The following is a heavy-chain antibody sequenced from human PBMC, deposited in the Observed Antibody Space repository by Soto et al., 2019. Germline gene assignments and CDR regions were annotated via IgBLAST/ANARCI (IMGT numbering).Heavy chain of an antibody. CDR3: ARGKGATTYRYGMDV. V-gene: IGHV1-46*01. J-gene: IGHJ6*02. CDR1: GYTFTSYY. Sequence: GASVKVSCEASGYTFTSYYMHWVRQAPGQGLEWMGIINPSGGSTSYAQKFQGRVTMTRDTSTSTVYMELSSLRSEDTAVYYCARGKGATTYRYGMDVWGQGTTVTVSS. D-gene: IGHD1-26*01. CDR2: INPSGGST.